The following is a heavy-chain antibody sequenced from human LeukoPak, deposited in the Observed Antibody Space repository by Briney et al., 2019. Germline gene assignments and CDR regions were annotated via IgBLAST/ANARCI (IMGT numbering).Heavy chain of an antibody. CDR1: NYSISTDYY. CDR2: MYHSGST. V-gene: IGHV4-38-2*02. D-gene: IGHD3-22*01. J-gene: IGHJ4*02. CDR3: AREGDYYDTSGTLDY. Sequence: SETLSLTCTVSNYSISTDYYWGWIRQPPGKGLEWIGTMYHSGSTYYNPSLKSRVTISVDTSKNQFSLKLSSVTAADTAVYYCAREGDYYDTSGTLDYWGQGTLVTVSS.